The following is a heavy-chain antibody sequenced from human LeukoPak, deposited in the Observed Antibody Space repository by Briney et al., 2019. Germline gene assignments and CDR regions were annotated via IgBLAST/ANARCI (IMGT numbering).Heavy chain of an antibody. CDR3: ARAFGGADQFDY. D-gene: IGHD3-10*01. V-gene: IGHV3-21*01. J-gene: IGHJ4*02. CDR1: GFTFSSYS. CDR2: ISSSSSSYI. Sequence: GGSLRLSCAASGFTFSSYSMNWVRQAPGKGLEWVSSISSSSSSYIYYADSVKGRFTISRDNAKNSLYLQMNSLRAEDTAVYYCARAFGGADQFDYWGQGTLVTVSS.